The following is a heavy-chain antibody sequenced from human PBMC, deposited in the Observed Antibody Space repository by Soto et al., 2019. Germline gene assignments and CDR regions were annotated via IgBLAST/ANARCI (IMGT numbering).Heavy chain of an antibody. J-gene: IGHJ6*02. CDR1: GFTFSSYW. CDR3: ARGGEYYDFWSGYYYYGMDV. D-gene: IGHD3-3*01. Sequence: LRLSCAASGFTFSSYWMHWVRQAPGKGLVWVSRISSDGSSTSYADSVKGRFTISRDNAKNTLYLQMNSLRAEDTAVYYCARGGEYYDFWSGYYYYGMDVWGQGTTVTVSS. CDR2: ISSDGSST. V-gene: IGHV3-74*01.